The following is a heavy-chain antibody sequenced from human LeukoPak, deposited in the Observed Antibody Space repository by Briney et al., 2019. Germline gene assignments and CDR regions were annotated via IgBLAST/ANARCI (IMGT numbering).Heavy chain of an antibody. D-gene: IGHD6-19*01. CDR3: ARAAIAVAALDY. V-gene: IGHV4-4*02. CDR2: IYHSGST. J-gene: IGHJ4*02. CDR1: VGSISSSNW. Sequence: SETLSLTCAVSVGSISSSNWCSWVRQLTGKELEWIGEIYHSGSTNYNPSLKSRVTISVDKSKNQFSLKLSSVTAADTAVYYCARAAIAVAALDYWGQGTLVTVSS.